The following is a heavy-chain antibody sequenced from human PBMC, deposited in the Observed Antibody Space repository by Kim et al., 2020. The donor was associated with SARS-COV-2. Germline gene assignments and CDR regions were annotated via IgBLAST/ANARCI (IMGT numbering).Heavy chain of an antibody. CDR3: ARAYSSSWSL. Sequence: GGSLRLSCAASGFTFSSYDMNWVRQAPGKGLEWVSYISSSGSTIYYADSVKGRFTISRDNAKNSLYLQMNSPRAEDTAVYYCARAYSSSWSLWGQGTLVTVSS. CDR2: ISSSGSTI. CDR1: GFTFSSYD. D-gene: IGHD6-13*01. J-gene: IGHJ4*02. V-gene: IGHV3-48*03.